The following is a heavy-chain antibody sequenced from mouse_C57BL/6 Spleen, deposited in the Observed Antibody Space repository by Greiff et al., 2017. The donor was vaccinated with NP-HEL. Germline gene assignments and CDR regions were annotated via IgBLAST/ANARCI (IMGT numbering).Heavy chain of an antibody. Sequence: EVKLMESGGDLVKPGGSLKLSCAASGFTFSSYGMSWVRQTPDKRLEWVATISSGGSYTYYPDSVKGRFTISRDNAKNTLYLQMSSLKSEDTAMYYCARQITTVVAPDYWGQGTTLTVSS. J-gene: IGHJ2*01. V-gene: IGHV5-6*01. CDR2: ISSGGSYT. CDR1: GFTFSSYG. D-gene: IGHD1-1*01. CDR3: ARQITTVVAPDY.